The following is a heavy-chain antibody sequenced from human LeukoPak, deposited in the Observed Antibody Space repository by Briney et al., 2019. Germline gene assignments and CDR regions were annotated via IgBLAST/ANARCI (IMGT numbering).Heavy chain of an antibody. J-gene: IGHJ4*02. CDR3: ARSLDTAMVALDY. D-gene: IGHD5-18*01. CDR2: IIPIPGIA. CDR1: GGTFSSYA. V-gene: IGHV1-69*04. Sequence: SVKVSCKASGGTFSSYAISWVRQAPGQGLEWMGRIIPIPGIANYAQKFQGRVTVTADKSTSTAYMELSSLRSEDTAVYYCARSLDTAMVALDYWGQGTLVTVSS.